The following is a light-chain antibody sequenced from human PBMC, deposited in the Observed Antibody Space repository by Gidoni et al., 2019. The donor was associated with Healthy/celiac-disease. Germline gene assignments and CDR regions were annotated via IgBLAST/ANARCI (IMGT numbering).Light chain of an antibody. CDR3: QQRSNWPPA. V-gene: IGKV3-11*01. CDR2: DAS. CDR1: QSVSSY. J-gene: IGKJ4*01. Sequence: EIVLTQSPATLSLSPGERATLSCRASQSVSSYLAWGQQKPGQAPRLLIYDASNRATGIPARFSGSGSGTDFTLTISSLEPEDFAVYYCQQRSNWPPAFXGXTKVEIK.